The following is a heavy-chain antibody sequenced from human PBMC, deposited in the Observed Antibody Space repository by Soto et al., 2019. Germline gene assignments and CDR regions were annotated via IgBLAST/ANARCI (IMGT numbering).Heavy chain of an antibody. Sequence: ASVKVSCKASGYTFTGYYMHWVRQAPGQGLEWMGWINPSSGGTNYAQKFQGRVTMTRDTSISTAYMELSRLRSDDTAVYYCARTPLGGFYYYGMDVWGQGTTVTVSS. V-gene: IGHV1-2*02. CDR3: ARTPLGGFYYYGMDV. J-gene: IGHJ6*02. CDR1: GYTFTGYY. CDR2: INPSSGGT. D-gene: IGHD3-16*01.